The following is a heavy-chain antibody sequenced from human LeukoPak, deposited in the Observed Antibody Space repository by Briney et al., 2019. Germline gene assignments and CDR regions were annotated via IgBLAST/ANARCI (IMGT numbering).Heavy chain of an antibody. V-gene: IGHV4-34*01. D-gene: IGHD3-10*01. CDR1: GGSFSGYY. J-gene: IGHJ5*02. Sequence: KPSETLSLTCAVYGGSFSGYYWSWIRQPPGKGLEWIGEVNHSGSTNYYNPSLKSRVTISVDTSKNQFSLNLYSVTAADTAVYYCARHYYGSGINWFDPWGQGTLVTVSS. CDR3: ARHYYGSGINWFDP. CDR2: VNHSGST.